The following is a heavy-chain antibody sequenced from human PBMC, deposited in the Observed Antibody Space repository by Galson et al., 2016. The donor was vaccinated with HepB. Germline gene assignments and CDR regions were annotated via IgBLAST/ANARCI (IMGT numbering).Heavy chain of an antibody. CDR1: GFTLGNYA. J-gene: IGHJ4*02. CDR2: LNWNPGTI. Sequence: SLRLSCAASGFTLGNYAMHWVRQAPGTGLERVSGLNWNPGTILYPVSVKGRFTISRDNAKNSLYLQMNSLRAEDTALYYCAKDLGKSVGTIDYWGQGALVTVSS. CDR3: AKDLGKSVGTIDY. V-gene: IGHV3-9*01. D-gene: IGHD5/OR15-5a*01.